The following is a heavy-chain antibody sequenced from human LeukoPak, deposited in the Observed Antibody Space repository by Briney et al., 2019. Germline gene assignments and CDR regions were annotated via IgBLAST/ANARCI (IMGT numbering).Heavy chain of an antibody. V-gene: IGHV1-69*06. Sequence: ASVKVSCKASGYTFTSYGISWVRQAPGQGLEWMGGIIPIFGTANYAQKFQGRVTITADKSTSTAYMELSSLRSEDTAVYYCARGDYDFWSGLQINWFDPWGQGTLVTVSS. CDR3: ARGDYDFWSGLQINWFDP. D-gene: IGHD3-3*01. J-gene: IGHJ5*02. CDR2: IIPIFGTA. CDR1: GYTFTSYG.